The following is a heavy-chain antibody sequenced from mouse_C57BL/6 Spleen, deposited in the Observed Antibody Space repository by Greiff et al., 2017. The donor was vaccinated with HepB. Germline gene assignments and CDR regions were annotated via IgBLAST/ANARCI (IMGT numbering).Heavy chain of an antibody. CDR3: ARGDYDYDGAMDY. J-gene: IGHJ4*01. V-gene: IGHV1-80*01. CDR2: IYPGDGDT. Sequence: QVQLKQSGAELVKPGASVKISCKASGYAFSSYWMNWVKQRPGKGLEWIGQIYPGDGDTNYNGKFKGKATLTADKSSSTAYMQLSRLTSEDSAVYFCARGDYDYDGAMDYWGQGTSVTVSS. CDR1: GYAFSSYW. D-gene: IGHD2-4*01.